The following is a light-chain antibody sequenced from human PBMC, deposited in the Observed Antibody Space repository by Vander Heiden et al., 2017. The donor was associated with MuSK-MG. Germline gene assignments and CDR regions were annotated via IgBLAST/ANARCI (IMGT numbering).Light chain of an antibody. V-gene: IGKV4-1*01. J-gene: IGKJ4*01. CDR3: QQEDSTPIT. Sequence: DIVMTQSPDSLAVSLGERATINCKSSQSVLYSSNNKNYLAWYQQKPGQPPKLLIYWASTRESGVPDRFSGRGSGTDFTLTISSLQAEDVAVYYCQQEDSTPITFGGGTKVDIK. CDR1: QSVLYSSNNKNY. CDR2: WAS.